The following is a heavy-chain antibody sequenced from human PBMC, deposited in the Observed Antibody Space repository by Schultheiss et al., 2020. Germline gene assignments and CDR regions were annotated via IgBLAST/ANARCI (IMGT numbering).Heavy chain of an antibody. CDR2: ISSSSSYI. Sequence: GESLKISCAASGFTFSSYSMNWVRQAPGKGLEWVSSISSSSSYIYYADSVKGRFTISRDNAKNSLYLQMNSLRAEDTAVYYCARDGAYCSSTSCYWTPYYYYYMDDWGKGTTGTVSS. D-gene: IGHD2-2*01. J-gene: IGHJ6*03. V-gene: IGHV3-21*01. CDR1: GFTFSSYS. CDR3: ARDGAYCSSTSCYWTPYYYYYMDD.